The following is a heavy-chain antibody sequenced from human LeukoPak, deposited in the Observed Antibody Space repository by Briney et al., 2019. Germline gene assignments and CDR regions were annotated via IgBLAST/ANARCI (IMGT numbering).Heavy chain of an antibody. CDR1: GYSFTTYW. V-gene: IGHV5-51*01. D-gene: IGHD2-15*01. Sequence: GESLKISCKGSGYSFTTYWIGWVRQMPGKGLEWMGIIHPGDSDTRYSPSFEGQITFSADKSISTAYLQWSSLKASDTAMYYCATLRDCSGGSCYYGMDVRGQGTTVTVSS. CDR2: IHPGDSDT. CDR3: ATLRDCSGGSCYYGMDV. J-gene: IGHJ6*02.